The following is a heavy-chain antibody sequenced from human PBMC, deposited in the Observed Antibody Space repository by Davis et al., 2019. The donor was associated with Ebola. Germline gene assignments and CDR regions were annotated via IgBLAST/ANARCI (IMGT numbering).Heavy chain of an antibody. J-gene: IGHJ4*02. Sequence: SVKVSCKASGRTFSSYAISWVRQAPGQGLEWMGGSIPIFGTANYAQKFQGRVTITADESTSTAYMELSSLRSEDTALYYCAREWFRESLFDYWGQGTLVTVSS. CDR1: GRTFSSYA. D-gene: IGHD3-10*01. CDR2: SIPIFGTA. V-gene: IGHV1-69*13. CDR3: AREWFRESLFDY.